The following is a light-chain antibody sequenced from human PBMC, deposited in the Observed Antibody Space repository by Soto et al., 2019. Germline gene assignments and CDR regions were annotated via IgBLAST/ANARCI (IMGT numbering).Light chain of an antibody. CDR2: GAS. J-gene: IGKJ4*01. Sequence: EIVATQSPSTLSVSPGERATLSCMASQSVSSNLAWYQQKPGQAPRLLIYGASTRATGIPARFSGSGSGTEFTLTISSLQSEDFAVYYCQQYNNWPPLTVGGGTKVDI. CDR3: QQYNNWPPLT. V-gene: IGKV3-15*01. CDR1: QSVSSN.